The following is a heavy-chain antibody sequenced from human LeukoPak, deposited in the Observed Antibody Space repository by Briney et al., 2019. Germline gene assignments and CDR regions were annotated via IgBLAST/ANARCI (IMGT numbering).Heavy chain of an antibody. CDR3: ARDLRRRVTAIGYGPNEYYYYIDV. CDR1: GDSIDSGLYY. V-gene: IGHV4-61*02. J-gene: IGHJ6*03. D-gene: IGHD4/OR15-4a*01. CDR2: ISTSGST. Sequence: SETLSLTCTVSGDSIDSGLYYWSWIRQPAGKGLEWIGRISTSGSTNYNPSLKSRVTMSVDTSKNQFSLKLSSVTAADTAVYYCARDLRRRVTAIGYGPNEYYYYIDVWGKGTTVTISS.